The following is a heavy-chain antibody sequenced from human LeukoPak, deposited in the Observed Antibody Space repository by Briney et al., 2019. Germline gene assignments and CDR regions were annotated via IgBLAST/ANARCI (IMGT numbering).Heavy chain of an antibody. V-gene: IGHV1-69*13. J-gene: IGHJ4*02. Sequence: SVKVSCKASGGTFSSYAINWVRQAPGQGLEWMGRIVPIFGTTNYAQNFQGRVTITAGESTSTAYMELSSLRSEDTAVYYCTRSRGSGSYLDYWGQGTLVTVSS. CDR2: IVPIFGTT. D-gene: IGHD3-10*01. CDR3: TRSRGSGSYLDY. CDR1: GGTFSSYA.